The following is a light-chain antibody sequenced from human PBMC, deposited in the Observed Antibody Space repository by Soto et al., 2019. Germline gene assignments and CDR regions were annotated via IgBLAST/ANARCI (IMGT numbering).Light chain of an antibody. CDR2: DAS. Sequence: DIQMIQSPSTLSASVGDRVTITCRASQSISSWLAWYQQKPGKAPKVLIFDASSLESGVPSRFSGSGSATEFTLTISSLQPDDFATYYCQQYSTYPWTFGQGTKVDNK. V-gene: IGKV1-5*01. CDR1: QSISSW. CDR3: QQYSTYPWT. J-gene: IGKJ1*01.